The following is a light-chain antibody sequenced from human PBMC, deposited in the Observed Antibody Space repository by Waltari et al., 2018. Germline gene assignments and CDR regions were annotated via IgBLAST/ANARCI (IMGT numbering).Light chain of an antibody. V-gene: IGKV1-5*03. J-gene: IGKJ1*01. CDR3: QQYNIYWT. CDR2: KAS. Sequence: ITCRASQSIDIWLAWYQQKPGKAPKLLIYKASTLERGVPSRFSGSGSGIEFTLTISSLQPDDFATYYCQQYNIYWTFGQGTKVEIK. CDR1: QSIDIW.